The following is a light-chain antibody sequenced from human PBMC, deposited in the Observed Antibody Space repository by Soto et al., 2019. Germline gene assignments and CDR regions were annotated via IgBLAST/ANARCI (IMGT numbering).Light chain of an antibody. V-gene: IGKV1-5*01. CDR3: QEYNSLWT. J-gene: IGKJ1*01. CDR1: QTISRW. Sequence: DIQMTHSPSTLSASVLYTVTITFRASQTISRWLAWYQQKPGKAPRLLIYTASTLESGVPSRFSASGSGTEFTLTISSLHPDDFATYYCQEYNSLWTFGQGTKVDIK. CDR2: TAS.